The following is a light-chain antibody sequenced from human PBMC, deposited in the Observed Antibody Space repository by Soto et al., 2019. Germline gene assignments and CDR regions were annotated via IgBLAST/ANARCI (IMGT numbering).Light chain of an antibody. CDR2: EVS. CDR1: SSDVGGYNY. CDR3: SSYTRSITLV. V-gene: IGLV2-14*01. J-gene: IGLJ3*02. Sequence: QSALTQPAAVSGSPGQSITISCTGSSSDVGGYNYVSWYRQHPGKAPKLMIYEVSNRPSGVSTRFSGSKSGHTASLTISGYPAEEEAEYYCSSYTRSITLVFGGGTKLTAL.